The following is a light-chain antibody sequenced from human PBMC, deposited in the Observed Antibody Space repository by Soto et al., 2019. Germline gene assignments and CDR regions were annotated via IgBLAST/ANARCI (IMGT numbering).Light chain of an antibody. J-gene: IGKJ1*01. CDR1: QSVSNN. Sequence: ILMTQSPATLSVSPGERATLSCRASQSVSNNLAWYQQKPGQAPRLLIYDASTRATGIPARFSGSGSGTEFTLTISRLQSEHFAVYYCQHYNNWPPWTFGQGPKVEIK. CDR3: QHYNNWPPWT. CDR2: DAS. V-gene: IGKV3-15*01.